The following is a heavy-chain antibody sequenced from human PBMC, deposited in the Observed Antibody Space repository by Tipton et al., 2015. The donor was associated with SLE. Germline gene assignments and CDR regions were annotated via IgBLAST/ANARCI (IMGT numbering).Heavy chain of an antibody. J-gene: IGHJ4*02. CDR1: GGSISSSSYY. CDR3: ARLRHSGYDSYFDY. CDR2: IYYSGST. D-gene: IGHD5-12*01. V-gene: IGHV4-39*07. Sequence: TLSLTCTVSGGSISSSSYYWGWIRQPPGKGLEWIGSIYYSGSTYYNPSLKSRVTISVDTSKNQFSLKLSSVTAADTAVYYCARLRHSGYDSYFDYWGQVALVTVSS.